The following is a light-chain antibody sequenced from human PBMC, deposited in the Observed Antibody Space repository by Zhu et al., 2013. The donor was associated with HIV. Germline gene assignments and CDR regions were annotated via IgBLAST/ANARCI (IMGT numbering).Light chain of an antibody. CDR3: ASYTTFGTWV. CDR2: GNS. CDR1: SSNIGAGYD. V-gene: IGLV1-40*01. J-gene: IGLJ3*02. Sequence: QSVLTQPPSVSGAPGQRVTISCTGSSSNIGAGYDVHWYQQLPGTAPKLLIYGNSNRPSGVPDRFSGSKSGNTASLTISGLQTEDEADYYCASYTTFGTWVFGGGTKLTVL.